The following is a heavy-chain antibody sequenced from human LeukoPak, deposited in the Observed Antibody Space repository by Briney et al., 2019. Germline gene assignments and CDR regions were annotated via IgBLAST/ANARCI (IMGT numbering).Heavy chain of an antibody. CDR3: ARTTVAEIDY. CDR1: GYSFTSYW. D-gene: IGHD6-19*01. J-gene: IGHJ4*02. Sequence: GESLKISCKGSGYSFTSYWICWVCQMPGKGLEWMGITYPGDSDTRYSPSFQGQVTISADKSISTAYLQWSSLKASDTAMYYCARTTVAEIDYWGQGTLVTVSS. V-gene: IGHV5-51*01. CDR2: TYPGDSDT.